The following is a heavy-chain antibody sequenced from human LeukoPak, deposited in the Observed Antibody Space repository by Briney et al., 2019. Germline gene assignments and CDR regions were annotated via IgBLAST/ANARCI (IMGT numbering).Heavy chain of an antibody. Sequence: SETLSLTCAVYGGSFSGYYWSWIRQPPGKGLEWIGEINHSGSTNYNPSLKSRVTISVDTSKNQFSLKLSSVTAADTAVYYCARVITTAKTGDYWGQGTLVTVSS. D-gene: IGHD4-11*01. J-gene: IGHJ4*02. CDR3: ARVITTAKTGDY. CDR1: GGSFSGYY. CDR2: INHSGST. V-gene: IGHV4-34*01.